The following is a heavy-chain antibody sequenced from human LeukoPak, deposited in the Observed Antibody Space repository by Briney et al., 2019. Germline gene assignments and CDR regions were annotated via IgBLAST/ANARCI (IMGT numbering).Heavy chain of an antibody. V-gene: IGHV3-23*01. CDR2: ISGSGGST. CDR1: GFTFSSYA. Sequence: GGSLRLSCAASGFTFSSYAMSWVRQAPGKGLEWVSAISGSGGSTYYADSVKGRFTISRDNSKSTLYLQMNSLRAEDTAVYYCARVGQQLPLHFDYWGQGTLVTVSS. J-gene: IGHJ4*02. CDR3: ARVGQQLPLHFDY. D-gene: IGHD6-13*01.